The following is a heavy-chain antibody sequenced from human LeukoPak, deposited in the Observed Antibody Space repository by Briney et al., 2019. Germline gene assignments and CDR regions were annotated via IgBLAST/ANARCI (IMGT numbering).Heavy chain of an antibody. V-gene: IGHV3-9*01. CDR3: ARAVVVGAFCYFDY. D-gene: IGHD1-26*01. Sequence: GGSLRLSCAASGFTFSSYAMSWVRQAPGKGLEWVSGISWNSGSIGYADSVKGRFTISRDNAKNSLYLQMNSLRAEDTAVYYCARAVVVGAFCYFDYWGQGTLVTVSS. J-gene: IGHJ4*02. CDR1: GFTFSSYA. CDR2: ISWNSGSI.